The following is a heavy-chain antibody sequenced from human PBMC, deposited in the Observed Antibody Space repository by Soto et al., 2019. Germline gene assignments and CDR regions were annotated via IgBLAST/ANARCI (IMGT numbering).Heavy chain of an antibody. CDR2: IWYDGSNK. D-gene: IGHD2-2*01. CDR1: GFTFSSYG. CDR3: AREIRCSSTSCYVIDY. Sequence: QVQLVESGGGVVQPGRSLRLSCAASGFTFSSYGMHWVRQAPGKGLAWVAVIWYDGSNKYYADSVKGRFTISRDNSKNTLYLQMNSLRAEETAVYYCAREIRCSSTSCYVIDYWGQGTLVTVSS. J-gene: IGHJ4*02. V-gene: IGHV3-33*01.